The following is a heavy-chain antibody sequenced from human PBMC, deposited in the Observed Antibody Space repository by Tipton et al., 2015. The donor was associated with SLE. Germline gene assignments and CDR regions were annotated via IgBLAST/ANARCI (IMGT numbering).Heavy chain of an antibody. V-gene: IGHV4-38-2*01. J-gene: IGHJ2*01. Sequence: TLSLTCAVSGYSISSGYYWGWIRQPPGKGLEWIGSIYHSGSTYYNSSLESRVTISVDMSKNQFSLELTSVTAADTAVYYCASPHGDSDFDLWGRGTLVTVSS. CDR2: IYHSGST. D-gene: IGHD4-17*01. CDR3: ASPHGDSDFDL. CDR1: GYSISSGYY.